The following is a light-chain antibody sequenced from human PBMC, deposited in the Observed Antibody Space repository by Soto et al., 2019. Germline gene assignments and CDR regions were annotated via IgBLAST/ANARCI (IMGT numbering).Light chain of an antibody. CDR1: SSDVCAYNY. V-gene: IGLV2-14*01. CDR3: TSYSSSRPVL. CDR2: EVT. J-gene: IGLJ2*01. Sequence: QSVLTQPASVSGSLGQSITISCTGTSSDVCAYNYVSWYQQHPDKAPKLLIFEVTNRPSGVSGRSSGSKSGITASLRISGLQPEDEADYYCTSYSSSRPVLFGGGTKLTVL.